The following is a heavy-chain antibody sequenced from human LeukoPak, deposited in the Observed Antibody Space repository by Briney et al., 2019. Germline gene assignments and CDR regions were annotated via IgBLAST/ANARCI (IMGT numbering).Heavy chain of an antibody. J-gene: IGHJ4*02. V-gene: IGHV3-43*01. CDR2: ITWDGGST. CDR1: GFTFDDYT. D-gene: IGHD2-2*01. CDR3: ARAPAAYYFDY. Sequence: GGSLRLSCAASGFTFDDYTMHWVRQAPGKGLEWVSLITWDGGSTFYADSVKGRFTISRDNSKNSLYLQMNSLRTEDTAMYYCARAPAAYYFDYWGQGTLVTVSS.